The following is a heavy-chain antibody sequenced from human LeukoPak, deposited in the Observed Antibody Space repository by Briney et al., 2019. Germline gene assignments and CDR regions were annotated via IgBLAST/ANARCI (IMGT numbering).Heavy chain of an antibody. J-gene: IGHJ4*02. Sequence: GRSLRLSCAASGFTFSSYAMHWVRQAPGKGLEWVAVISYDGSNKYYADSVKGRFTISRDNSKNTLYLQTNSLRAEDTAVYYCARGELFDYWGQGTLVTVSS. CDR2: ISYDGSNK. D-gene: IGHD1-26*01. V-gene: IGHV3-30-3*01. CDR1: GFTFSSYA. CDR3: ARGELFDY.